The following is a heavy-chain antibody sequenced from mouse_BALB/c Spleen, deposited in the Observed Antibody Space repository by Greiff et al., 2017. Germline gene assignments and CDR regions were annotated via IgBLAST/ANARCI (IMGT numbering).Heavy chain of an antibody. Sequence: EVKLEESGGGLVKPGGSLKLSCAASGFTFSSYAMSWVRQTPEKRLEWVASISSGGSTYYPDSVKGRFTISRDNARNILYLQMSSLRSEDTAMYYCASQIYDGYVFAYWGQGTLVTVSA. V-gene: IGHV5-6-5*01. CDR1: GFTFSSYA. J-gene: IGHJ3*01. CDR2: ISSGGST. D-gene: IGHD2-3*01. CDR3: ASQIYDGYVFAY.